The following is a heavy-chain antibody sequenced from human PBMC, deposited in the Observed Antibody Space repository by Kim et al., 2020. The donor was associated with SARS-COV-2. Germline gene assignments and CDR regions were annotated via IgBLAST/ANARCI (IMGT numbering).Heavy chain of an antibody. CDR3: ARDSWYYGSGSYQTHDAFDI. Sequence: SETLSLTCAVSGGSISSSNWWSWVRQPPGKGLEWIGEIYHSGSTNYNPSLKSRVTISVDKSKNQFSLKLSSVTAADTAVYYCARDSWYYGSGSYQTHDAFDIWGQGTMGTVSS. CDR2: IYHSGST. CDR1: GGSISSSNW. D-gene: IGHD3-10*01. J-gene: IGHJ3*02. V-gene: IGHV4-4*02.